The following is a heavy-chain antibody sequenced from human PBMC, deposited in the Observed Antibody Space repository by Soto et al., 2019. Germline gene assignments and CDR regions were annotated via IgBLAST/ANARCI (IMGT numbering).Heavy chain of an antibody. D-gene: IGHD3-10*01. V-gene: IGHV4-59*08. CDR1: GGSISSYY. CDR2: VHHSWGS. CDR3: ARQGFGPLHGLVDV. J-gene: IGHJ6*02. Sequence: QVQLQESGPGLVKPSETLSLSCTVSGGSISSYYWSWFRQSPGKRMEWIGYVHHSWGSSYNPSLPSRVAISLATSKSQFPPTVTSVTAPDTAVYYCARQGFGPLHGLVDVWGQGTTVTVSS.